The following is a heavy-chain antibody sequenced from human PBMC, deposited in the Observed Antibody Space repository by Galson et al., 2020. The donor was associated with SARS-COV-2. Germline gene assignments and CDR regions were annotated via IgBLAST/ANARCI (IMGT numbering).Heavy chain of an antibody. CDR3: ARGRYPRADGILLWMYRIASSGVFDS. Sequence: SQTLSLTCAVYGGTFSGYYWNWIRQPPGKGLEWIGEINDSGRTNYNPSLESRVGISVDTSKKQFSLKLTSVTAADMAVYYCARGRYPRADGILLWMYRIASSGVFDSWSQGTRVTVSS. CDR1: GGTFSGYY. V-gene: IGHV4-34*01. D-gene: IGHD6-13*01. CDR2: INDSGRT. J-gene: IGHJ4*02.